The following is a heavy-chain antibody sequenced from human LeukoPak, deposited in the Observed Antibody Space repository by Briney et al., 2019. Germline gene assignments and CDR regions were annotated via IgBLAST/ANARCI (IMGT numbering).Heavy chain of an antibody. CDR3: AKVAGDRLDS. J-gene: IGHJ4*02. Sequence: ASVKVSCKASGYTFGTYGFCWVRQAPGHGLEWMGWISANNGKTNFAQKFQGRVTMTTDTSTTTAYMEFTSLRPDDTAVYYCAKVAGDRLDSWGQGTLVTVSS. D-gene: IGHD6-13*01. CDR1: GYTFGTYG. CDR2: ISANNGKT. V-gene: IGHV1-18*01.